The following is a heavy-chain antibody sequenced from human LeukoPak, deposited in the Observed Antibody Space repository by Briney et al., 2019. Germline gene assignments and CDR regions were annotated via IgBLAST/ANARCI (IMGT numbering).Heavy chain of an antibody. J-gene: IGHJ4*02. CDR1: GYTFTSYA. Sequence: ASVKVSCKASGYTFTSYAMHWVRQAPGQRLEWMGWINAGNGNTKYSQRFQGRVTITRDTSASTAYMELSSLRSEDTAVYYCAIPGGYDSWYFDYWGQGTLVTVSS. V-gene: IGHV1-3*01. CDR3: AIPGGYDSWYFDY. D-gene: IGHD5-12*01. CDR2: INAGNGNT.